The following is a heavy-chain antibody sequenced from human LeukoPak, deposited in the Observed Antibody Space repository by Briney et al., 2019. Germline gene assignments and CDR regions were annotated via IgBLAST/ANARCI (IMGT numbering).Heavy chain of an antibody. Sequence: GGSLRLSCAASGXTFSSYWMHWVPQAPGKGPEWVSSISAGSDYFSYADSVKGRFTISRDNAKNSLYLQMNSLRAEDTALYYCARDIAHDSGDPWDYWGQGILVTVSS. J-gene: IGHJ4*02. CDR2: ISAGSDYF. CDR1: GXTFSSYW. V-gene: IGHV3-21*01. CDR3: ARDIAHDSGDPWDY. D-gene: IGHD4-17*01.